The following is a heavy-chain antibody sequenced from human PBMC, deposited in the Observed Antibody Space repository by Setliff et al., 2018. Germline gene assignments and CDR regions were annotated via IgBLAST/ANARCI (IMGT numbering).Heavy chain of an antibody. D-gene: IGHD3-10*01. Sequence: SETLPLTCAVYGDSFSDYYWSWIRQPPGKGREWIEEINHRGSTNYSPSLSSRVTISLDTSNNKFSLKLSSVTAADTAVYYCARGSTMIQGVRLYYHGLDVWGQGTTVTVSS. CDR2: INHRGST. CDR3: ARGSTMIQGVRLYYHGLDV. V-gene: IGHV4-34*01. CDR1: GDSFSDYY. J-gene: IGHJ6*02.